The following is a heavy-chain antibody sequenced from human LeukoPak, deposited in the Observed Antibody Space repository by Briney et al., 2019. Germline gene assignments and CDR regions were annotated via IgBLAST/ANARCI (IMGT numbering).Heavy chain of an antibody. CDR1: SYTFSSYG. CDR2: ISAYNGDT. CDR3: ARDEGYFDPHGFDI. V-gene: IGHV1-18*01. D-gene: IGHD3-9*01. J-gene: IGHJ3*02. Sequence: ASVTVSCKASSYTFSSYGISWVRQAPGQGLEYLGWISAYNGDTNYGQKLQGRVTMTTDTSTRTAYMEQRSLRSDDTAVYYCARDEGYFDPHGFDIWGQGTMVTVSS.